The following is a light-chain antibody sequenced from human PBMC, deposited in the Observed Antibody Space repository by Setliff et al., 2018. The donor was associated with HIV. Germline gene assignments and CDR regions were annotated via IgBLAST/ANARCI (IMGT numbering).Light chain of an antibody. CDR3: SSYAGSNNYV. CDR2: GNS. V-gene: IGLV1-40*01. CDR1: SSNIGAGYD. Sequence: QSALTQPRSVSGSPGQSVTISCTGSSSNIGAGYDVHWYQQLPGTAPKLLIYGNSNRPSGVPDRFSGSKSGTSASLAITGLQAEDEADYYCSSYAGSNNYVFGAGTKVTVL. J-gene: IGLJ1*01.